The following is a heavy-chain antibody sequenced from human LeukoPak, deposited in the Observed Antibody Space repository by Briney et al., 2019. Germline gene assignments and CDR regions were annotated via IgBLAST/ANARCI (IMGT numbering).Heavy chain of an antibody. D-gene: IGHD3-10*01. CDR1: GFTFSSYG. Sequence: GGSLRLSCAASGFTFSSYGMHWVRQAPGKGLEWVAVISYDGSNKYYADSVKGRFTISRDNSKNTLYLQMNSLRAEDTAVYYCAKDWYYYGSGSQKNDYWGQGTLVTVSS. CDR2: ISYDGSNK. J-gene: IGHJ4*02. CDR3: AKDWYYYGSGSQKNDY. V-gene: IGHV3-30*18.